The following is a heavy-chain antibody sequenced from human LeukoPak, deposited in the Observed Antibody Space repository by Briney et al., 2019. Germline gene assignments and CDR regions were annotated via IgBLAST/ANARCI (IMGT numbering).Heavy chain of an antibody. CDR1: GYTFTSYG. D-gene: IGHD3-3*01. Sequence: ASVKVSCKASGYTFTSYGISWVRQAPGQGLEWMGWISAYNGNTNYAQKLQGRVTMTTDTSTSTAYMELRSLRSDDTAVYYCARVGLYDFWSGYFSTNWFDPWGQGTLVTVSS. V-gene: IGHV1-18*01. CDR3: ARVGLYDFWSGYFSTNWFDP. J-gene: IGHJ5*02. CDR2: ISAYNGNT.